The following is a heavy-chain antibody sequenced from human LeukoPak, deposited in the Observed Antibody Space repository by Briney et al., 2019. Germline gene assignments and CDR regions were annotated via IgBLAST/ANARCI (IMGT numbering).Heavy chain of an antibody. D-gene: IGHD6-13*01. CDR2: IYYSGST. Sequence: SETLSLTCTVSGGSVSSGSYYWSWIRQPPGKGLEWIGYIYYSGSTNYNPSLKSRVTISVDTSKNQFSLKLSSVTAADTAVYYCASSGNRSSSWYVYYYYMDVWGKGTTVTVSS. V-gene: IGHV4-61*01. CDR3: ASSGNRSSSWYVYYYYMDV. CDR1: GGSVSSGSYY. J-gene: IGHJ6*03.